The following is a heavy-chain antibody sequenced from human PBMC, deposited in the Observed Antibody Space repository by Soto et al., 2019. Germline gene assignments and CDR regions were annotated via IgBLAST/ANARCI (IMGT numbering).Heavy chain of an antibody. D-gene: IGHD6-6*01. J-gene: IGHJ6*02. CDR1: GGSFSGYY. V-gene: IGHV4-34*01. Sequence: QVQLQQWGAGLLKPSETLSLTCAVYGGSFSGYYWSWIRQPPGKGLEWIGEINHSGSTNYNPSLKSRVTISVDTSKNQFSLKLSSVTASDTAVYYCARARRLVTNYYYYGMDVWGQGTTVTVSS. CDR2: INHSGST. CDR3: ARARRLVTNYYYYGMDV.